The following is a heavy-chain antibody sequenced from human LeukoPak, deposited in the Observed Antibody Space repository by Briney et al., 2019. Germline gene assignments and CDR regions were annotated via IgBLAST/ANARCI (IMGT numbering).Heavy chain of an antibody. D-gene: IGHD3-9*01. CDR2: IYYSGST. V-gene: IGHV4-31*03. CDR3: ARRYYDILTGPLDDAFDI. CDR1: GGSISSGGYY. J-gene: IGHJ3*02. Sequence: SQTLSLTCTVSGGSISSGGYYWSWIRQHPGKGLEWIGYIYYSGSTYYNPSLKSRVTISVDTSKNQFSLKLSSATAADTAVYYCARRYYDILTGPLDDAFDIWGQGTMVTVSS.